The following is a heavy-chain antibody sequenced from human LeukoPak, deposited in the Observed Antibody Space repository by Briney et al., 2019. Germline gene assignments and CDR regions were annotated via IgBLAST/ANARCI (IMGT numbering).Heavy chain of an antibody. CDR1: GLTFST. J-gene: IGHJ4*02. D-gene: IGHD3-10*01. Sequence: GGSLRLSCAASGLTFSTMHWVRQAPGKGLEWVAVISYDGSNKYYADSVKGRFTISRDNSKNTLYLQMNSLRAEDTALYYCAKDYYGSGGQGTQVTVSS. V-gene: IGHV3-30-3*01. CDR2: ISYDGSNK. CDR3: AKDYYGS.